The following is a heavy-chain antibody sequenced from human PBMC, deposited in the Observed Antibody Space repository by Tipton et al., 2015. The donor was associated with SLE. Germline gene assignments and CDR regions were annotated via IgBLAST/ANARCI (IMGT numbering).Heavy chain of an antibody. CDR3: ARDGGGMTTAYNYYMDV. J-gene: IGHJ6*03. CDR2: INHSGST. CDR1: GYSIFDGYY. D-gene: IGHD3-16*01. Sequence: TLSLTCTVSGYSIFDGYYWGWIRQPPGKGPEWIAEINHSGSTTYNPSLMSRVTISLDTSKNQFSLELTSVTAADTATYYCARDGGGMTTAYNYYMDVWGKGTTVTVSS. V-gene: IGHV4-38-2*02.